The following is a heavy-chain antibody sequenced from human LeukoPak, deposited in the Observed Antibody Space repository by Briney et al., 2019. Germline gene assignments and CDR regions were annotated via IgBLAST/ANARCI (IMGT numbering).Heavy chain of an antibody. D-gene: IGHD1-26*01. Sequence: SETLSLTCTVSGYSISSGYYWGWIRQPPGKGLEWIGYIYHSGSTYYNPSLKSRVTISVDRSKNQFSLKLSSVTAADTAVYYCARRGGSYPLDYWGQGTLVTVSS. CDR1: GYSISSGYY. CDR3: ARRGGSYPLDY. V-gene: IGHV4-38-2*02. CDR2: IYHSGST. J-gene: IGHJ4*02.